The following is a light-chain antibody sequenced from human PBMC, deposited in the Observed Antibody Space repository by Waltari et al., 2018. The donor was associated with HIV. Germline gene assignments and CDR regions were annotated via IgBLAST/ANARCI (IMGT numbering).Light chain of an antibody. V-gene: IGLV2-14*03. CDR2: DVS. Sequence: QSALTQPASVYGSPGQSITFSCTGTSSDVGSYQYVSWYQQHPGKAPKLMIYDVSNRPSWVSNRFSGSKSGNTASLTISGLQGEDEADYYCSSYTSSSTYVFGTGTKVTVL. CDR1: SSDVGSYQY. CDR3: SSYTSSSTYV. J-gene: IGLJ1*01.